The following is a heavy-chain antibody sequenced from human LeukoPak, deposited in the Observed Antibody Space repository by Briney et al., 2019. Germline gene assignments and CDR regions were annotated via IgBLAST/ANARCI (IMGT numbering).Heavy chain of an antibody. CDR3: ASTRRAAAGAGRSYYMDV. D-gene: IGHD6-13*01. J-gene: IGHJ6*03. CDR1: GGSFSGYY. V-gene: IGHV4-34*01. CDR2: INHSGST. Sequence: SETLSLTCAVYGGSFSGYYWSWIRQPPGKGLEWIGEINHSGSTNYNPSLKSRVTISVDTSKNQFSLKLSSVTAADTAVYYCASTRRAAAGAGRSYYMDVWGKGTTVTVSS.